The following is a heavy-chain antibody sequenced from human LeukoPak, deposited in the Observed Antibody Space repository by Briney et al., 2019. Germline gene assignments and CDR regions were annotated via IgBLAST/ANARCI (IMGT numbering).Heavy chain of an antibody. CDR2: IYYRGIP. CDR3: ARDDGSYSFDY. D-gene: IGHD1-26*01. J-gene: IGHJ4*02. Sequence: PSETLSLTCTVSGGSISSYYWGWIRQPPGKGLEWIGNIYYRGIPYYNPSLKSRVTISVDMSKNQFSLNLSSVTAADTAVYYCARDDGSYSFDYWGQGTLVTVSS. V-gene: IGHV4-39*07. CDR1: GGSISSYY.